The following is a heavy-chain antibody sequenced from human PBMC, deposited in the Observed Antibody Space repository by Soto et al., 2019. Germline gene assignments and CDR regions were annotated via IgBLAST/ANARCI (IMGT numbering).Heavy chain of an antibody. V-gene: IGHV1-3*01. J-gene: IGHJ6*03. CDR2: INAGNGNT. D-gene: IGHD2-2*01. Sequence: GASVKVSCKASGYTFTSYAMHWVRQAPGQRLEWMGWINAGNGNTKYSQKSQGRVTITRDTSASTAYMELSSLRSEDTAVYYCASYVVVPAATSPLDVWGKGTTVTV. CDR1: GYTFTSYA. CDR3: ASYVVVPAATSPLDV.